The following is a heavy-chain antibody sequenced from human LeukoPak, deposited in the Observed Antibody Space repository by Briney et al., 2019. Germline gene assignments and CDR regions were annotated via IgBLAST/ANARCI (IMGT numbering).Heavy chain of an antibody. J-gene: IGHJ4*02. CDR1: GYTITSYG. Sequence: AASVKVSCKASGYTITSYGISWVRQAPGQGLEWMGWISAYNGNTNYAQKLQGRVTMTTDTSTSTAYMELRSLRSDDTAVYYCARDDSSGWYSGYFDYWGQGTLVTVSS. V-gene: IGHV1-18*01. D-gene: IGHD6-19*01. CDR3: ARDDSSGWYSGYFDY. CDR2: ISAYNGNT.